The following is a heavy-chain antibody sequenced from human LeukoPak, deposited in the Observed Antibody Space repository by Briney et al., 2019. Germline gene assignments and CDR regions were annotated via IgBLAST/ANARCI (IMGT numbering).Heavy chain of an antibody. CDR3: ARDPVTGYFQH. CDR1: GFTFSSYA. J-gene: IGHJ1*01. V-gene: IGHV3-30-3*01. D-gene: IGHD1-14*01. CDR2: ISDDGSKK. Sequence: PGGSLRLSCVASGFTFSSYAMSWVRQAPGKGLEWVAVISDDGSKKYYADSVKGRFTISRDNSKNTLYLQMNSLRGEDTAVYYCARDPVTGYFQHWGQGTLVTVSS.